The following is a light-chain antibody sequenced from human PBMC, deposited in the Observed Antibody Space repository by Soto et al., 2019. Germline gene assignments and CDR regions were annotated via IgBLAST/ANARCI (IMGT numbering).Light chain of an antibody. CDR3: QHYGSPLT. CDR1: QSVRSSY. J-gene: IGKJ4*01. V-gene: IGKV3-20*01. CDR2: GAS. Sequence: EIVLTQSPGTLSLSPGGRATLSCRASQSVRSSYLAWYQQRPGQAPRLLIFGASFRATGIPDRFSGSGSGTDFTLPISRLEPEDFAVYYCQHYGSPLTFGGGTRVDIK.